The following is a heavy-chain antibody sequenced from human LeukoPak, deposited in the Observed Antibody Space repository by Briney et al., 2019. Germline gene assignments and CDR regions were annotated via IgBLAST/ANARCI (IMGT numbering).Heavy chain of an antibody. V-gene: IGHV3-48*02. D-gene: IGHD1-26*01. CDR2: ISSSGSTT. CDR1: GFTFSSYT. CDR3: ARATTLLDY. Sequence: GGSLRLSCAASGFTFSSYTMNWVRRAPGKGLEWVPYISSSGSTTYYADSVKGRFTISRDNAKNSLYLQMNSLRDEDTAVYYCARATTLLDYWGQGTLVTVSS. J-gene: IGHJ4*02.